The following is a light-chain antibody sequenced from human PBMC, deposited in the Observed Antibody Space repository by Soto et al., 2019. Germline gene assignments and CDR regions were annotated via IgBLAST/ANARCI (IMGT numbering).Light chain of an antibody. J-gene: IGLJ3*02. CDR3: AAWDDSLMGV. V-gene: IGLV1-44*01. CDR1: SSNIGSNT. Sequence: QSVLTQPPSASGTPGQRVTISCSGSSSNIGSNTVSWYQQLPGRAPKVLIYTDNQRPSGVPDRFSGSKSGTSASLAISGLQSEDEADYYCAAWDDSLMGVFGGGTKVTVL. CDR2: TDN.